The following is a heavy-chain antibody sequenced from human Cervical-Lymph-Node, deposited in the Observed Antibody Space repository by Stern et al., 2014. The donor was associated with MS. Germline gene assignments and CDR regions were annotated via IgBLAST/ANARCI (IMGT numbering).Heavy chain of an antibody. CDR1: GFTFSYYG. Sequence: QVQLVESGGGVVQPGRSLRLSCAASGFTFSYYGMHWVRQAPGKGLEWVAIISYDGSEIYYAASVKGRFTISRDNSKNTLFLQMTGLRTEDTSVYYCARSLGGTTPYFDYWGQGTLVTVSP. CDR2: ISYDGSEI. V-gene: IGHV3-30*03. CDR3: ARSLGGTTPYFDY. J-gene: IGHJ4*02. D-gene: IGHD3-16*01.